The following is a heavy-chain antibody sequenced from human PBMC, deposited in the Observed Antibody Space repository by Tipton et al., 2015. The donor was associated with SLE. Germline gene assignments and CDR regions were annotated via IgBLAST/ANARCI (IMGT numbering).Heavy chain of an antibody. V-gene: IGHV5-51*03. CDR1: GYSFYGYW. D-gene: IGHD3-10*01. Sequence: QLVQSGAEVKKPGESLKISCKGSGYSFYGYWIGWVRQMPGKGPEWMGIIYPGDSQTRYSPSFEGQVTMSADLSISTAYIQWSSLKASDSAFYYCARFSGPTFPQAWFDPWGQGTLVTVSP. CDR3: ARFSGPTFPQAWFDP. J-gene: IGHJ5*02. CDR2: IYPGDSQT.